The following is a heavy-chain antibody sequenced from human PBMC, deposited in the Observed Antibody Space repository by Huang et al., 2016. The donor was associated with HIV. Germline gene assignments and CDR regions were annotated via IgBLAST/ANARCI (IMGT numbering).Heavy chain of an antibody. CDR3: ATDLGGYSFDY. V-gene: IGHV3-30*02. D-gene: IGHD2-21*02. CDR2: IRFDGGNK. Sequence: QEQLVESGGGVVQPGGSLRLSCATSGFSLSHYGMHWVRQAPGKGLEWVAFIRFDGGNKHYADSAKGRFTISRYNSKKMLFLEMNSLRGDDTAFYYCATDLGGYSFDYWGQGALVSVSS. CDR1: GFSLSHYG. J-gene: IGHJ4*02.